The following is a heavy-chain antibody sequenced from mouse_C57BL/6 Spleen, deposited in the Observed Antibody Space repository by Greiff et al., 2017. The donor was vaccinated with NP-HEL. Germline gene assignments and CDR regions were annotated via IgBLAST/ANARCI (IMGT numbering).Heavy chain of an antibody. V-gene: IGHV1-55*01. CDR3: ARKGDGYYVGYFDY. CDR2: IYPGSGST. Sequence: VQLQQPGAELVKPGASVKMSCKASGYTFTSYWITWVKLRPGQGLEWMGDIYPGSGSTNYNEKFKSKATLTVDTSSSTAYMQLSSLTSEDSAVYYCARKGDGYYVGYFDYWGQGTTLTVSS. CDR1: GYTFTSYW. D-gene: IGHD2-3*01. J-gene: IGHJ2*01.